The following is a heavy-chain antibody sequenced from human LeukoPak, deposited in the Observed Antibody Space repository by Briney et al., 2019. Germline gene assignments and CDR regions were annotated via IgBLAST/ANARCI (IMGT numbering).Heavy chain of an antibody. CDR2: ISSNGGST. CDR1: GFTFSSYA. CDR3: ARGFYDSSGSLLY. V-gene: IGHV3-64*01. Sequence: GGSLRLSCAASGFTFSSYAMHWVRQAPGKGLEYVSAISSNGGSTYYANSMKGRFTISRDNSKNTLYLQMGSLRAEDMAVYYCARGFYDSSGSLLYWGQGTLVTVSS. D-gene: IGHD3-22*01. J-gene: IGHJ4*02.